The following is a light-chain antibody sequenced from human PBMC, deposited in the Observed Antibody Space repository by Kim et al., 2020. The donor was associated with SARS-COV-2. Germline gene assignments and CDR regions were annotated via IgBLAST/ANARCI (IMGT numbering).Light chain of an antibody. Sequence: QSALTQPASVSGSPGQSITISCTGTSSDVGGYNYVSWYQQHPGKAPKLMIYDVTKRPSGVSDRFSGSKSGNTASLTISGLQAEDEADYYCNSYTSSSPLYVFGTGTKVTVL. J-gene: IGLJ1*01. CDR3: NSYTSSSPLYV. V-gene: IGLV2-14*03. CDR1: SSDVGGYNY. CDR2: DVT.